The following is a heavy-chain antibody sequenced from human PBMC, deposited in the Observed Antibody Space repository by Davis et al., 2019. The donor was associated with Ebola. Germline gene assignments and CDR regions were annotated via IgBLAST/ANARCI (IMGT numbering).Heavy chain of an antibody. D-gene: IGHD5-24*01. V-gene: IGHV3-74*01. CDR1: GLTSSSDW. CDR2: MNSDGSTT. Sequence: PGGSLRLSCPAPGLTSSSDWMHWVRQVPGKGLVWVSRMNSDGSTTRYADSVKGRFTISRDNAKNTLYLQMNSLRAEDTAVYYCARGWLRTGLDIWGQGTMVIVSS. J-gene: IGHJ3*02. CDR3: ARGWLRTGLDI.